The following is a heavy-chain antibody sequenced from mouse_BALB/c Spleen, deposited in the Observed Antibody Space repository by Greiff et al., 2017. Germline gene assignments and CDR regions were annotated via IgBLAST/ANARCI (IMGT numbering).Heavy chain of an antibody. J-gene: IGHJ3*01. CDR1: GFTFSSFG. Sequence: DVKLVESGGGLVQPGGSRKLSCAASGFTFSSFGMHWVRQAPEKGLEWVAYISRGSSTIYYADTVKGRFTISRDNPKNTLFLQLTSRRSEDTAMYYCSRGNYRYDGRDAWFAYWGQGTLVTVSA. CDR3: SRGNYRYDGRDAWFAY. V-gene: IGHV5-17*02. CDR2: ISRGSSTI. D-gene: IGHD2-14*01.